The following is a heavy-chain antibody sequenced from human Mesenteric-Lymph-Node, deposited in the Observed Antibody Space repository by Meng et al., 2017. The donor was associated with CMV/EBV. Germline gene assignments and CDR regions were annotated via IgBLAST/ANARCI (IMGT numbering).Heavy chain of an antibody. CDR3: ARHTSGYTTTWYGDY. CDR1: DSIRSGPYY. CDR2: INDSGRT. Sequence: DSIRSGPYYWGWVRKPPGKGLEWIGSINDSGRTYQNPSLKSRLDMSVDTSKNQFSLKLSSVTAADTAVYYCARHTSGYTTTWYGDYWGQGTLVTVSS. J-gene: IGHJ4*02. V-gene: IGHV4-39*01. D-gene: IGHD2-2*02.